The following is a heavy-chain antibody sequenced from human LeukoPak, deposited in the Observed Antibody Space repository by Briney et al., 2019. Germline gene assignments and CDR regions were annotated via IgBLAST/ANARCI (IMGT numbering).Heavy chain of an antibody. CDR2: ISYDGSNK. D-gene: IGHD3-10*01. CDR3: AAVKYYGSGGFDY. V-gene: IGHV3-30-3*01. Sequence: GGSLRLSCAASGFTFSSYAMHWVRQAPGKGLEWVAVISYDGSNKYYADSVKGRFTISRDNPKNTLYLQMNSLRAEDTAVYYCAAVKYYGSGGFDYWGQGTLVTVSS. J-gene: IGHJ4*02. CDR1: GFTFSSYA.